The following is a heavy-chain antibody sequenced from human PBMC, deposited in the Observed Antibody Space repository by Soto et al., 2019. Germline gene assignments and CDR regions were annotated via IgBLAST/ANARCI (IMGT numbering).Heavy chain of an antibody. D-gene: IGHD3-3*01. Sequence: SENLSHTCSVSYGSFKSGSYSWSWIRQPPGKGLEWIGYVYHTGRTSYNPSLKSRVSISMDTSKNQFSLNLDSVTAADTAVYFCARDFAYFDSWGQGTLVTGSS. J-gene: IGHJ4*02. CDR2: VYHTGRT. CDR1: YGSFKSGSYS. CDR3: ARDFAYFDS. V-gene: IGHV4-61*01.